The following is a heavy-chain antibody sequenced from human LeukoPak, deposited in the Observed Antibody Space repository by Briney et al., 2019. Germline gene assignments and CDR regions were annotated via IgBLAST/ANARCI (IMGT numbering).Heavy chain of an antibody. CDR3: AREGSCSGGNCRLEY. J-gene: IGHJ4*02. Sequence: ASVKVSCKASDYTFSNYGYNWVRQAPGQGLEWMGWISAYNGDTNYAQKFQGRLTMTTDASTRTVYMELKSLSSDDTAVYYCAREGSCSGGNCRLEYWGQGTLVTVFS. D-gene: IGHD2-15*01. CDR2: ISAYNGDT. V-gene: IGHV1-18*01. CDR1: DYTFSNYG.